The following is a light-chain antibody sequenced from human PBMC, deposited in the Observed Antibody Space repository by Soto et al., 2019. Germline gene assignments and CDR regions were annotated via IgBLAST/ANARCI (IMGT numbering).Light chain of an antibody. CDR2: EVN. CDR1: SSDVGGSNY. V-gene: IGLV2-14*01. CDR3: SSYTSSNTLEV. Sequence: QSVLIQPASVSGSPGQSITISCTGTSSDVGGSNYVSWYQHHPHRAPKLLIYEVNYRPSGVSNRFSGSKSGNTASLTISGPQAEDEADYYCSSYTSSNTLEVFGIGTKVTVL. J-gene: IGLJ1*01.